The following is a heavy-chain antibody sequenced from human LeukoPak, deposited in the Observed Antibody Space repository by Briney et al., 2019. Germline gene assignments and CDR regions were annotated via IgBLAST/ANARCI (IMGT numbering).Heavy chain of an antibody. J-gene: IGHJ6*03. CDR3: ATSDGDFMAGHYYYMGV. D-gene: IGHD3-10*01. CDR2: INPNTAGT. V-gene: IGHV1-2*02. CDR1: GYTFTRYY. Sequence: ASVTVSCKASGYTFTRYYLHWVRQAPGQGLEWMGWINPNTAGTNYAQKFLGRVTLTWDTSISTSYMELNRLTSDDTAVYYCATSDGDFMAGHYYYMGVWGKGTSVTVSS.